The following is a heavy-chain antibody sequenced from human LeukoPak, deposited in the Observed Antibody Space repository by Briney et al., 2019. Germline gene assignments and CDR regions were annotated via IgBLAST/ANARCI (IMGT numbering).Heavy chain of an antibody. CDR2: ISYSGGT. J-gene: IGHJ4*02. CDR1: RDSISTYQ. Sequence: SETLSLTCTVSRDSISTYQWSWIRQPPGKGLEGIGYISYSGGTMYNPSLRSRVTISIDTSKNQFSLKLSSVTAADTAVYYCARVGRGDHTWGSYSFDYWGQGALVTVSS. V-gene: IGHV4-59*01. D-gene: IGHD3-16*01. CDR3: ARVGRGDHTWGSYSFDY.